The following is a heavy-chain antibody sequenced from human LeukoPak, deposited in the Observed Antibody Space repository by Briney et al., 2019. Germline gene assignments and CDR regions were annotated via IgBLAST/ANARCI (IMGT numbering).Heavy chain of an antibody. D-gene: IGHD1-7*01. CDR2: IKSDGSIT. CDR3: ARDHDAGGTKIDY. V-gene: IGHV3-74*03. CDR1: GFTFSSYW. J-gene: IGHJ4*02. Sequence: GGSLRLSCAASGFTFSSYWMHWVRHARGKGLVWVSHIKSDGSITLYADSVKGRFTIPRDNANNKLYMQMNSLKDKDTAVYFSARDHDAGGTKIDYWGQGTLVTVSS.